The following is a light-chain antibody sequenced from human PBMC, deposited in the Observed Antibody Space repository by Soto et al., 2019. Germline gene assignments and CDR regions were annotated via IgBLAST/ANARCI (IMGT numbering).Light chain of an antibody. CDR2: GAS. CDR1: QSVSSRF. CDR3: QQYGNSRGT. V-gene: IGKV3-20*01. J-gene: IGKJ1*01. Sequence: EIVLTHSQVHVALSQGERASLSCTVSQSVSSRFSALYLQKPGQAPRLLIYGASSRATGIPDRFSGSGSGTDFTLTISGLEPEDFAVYYCQQYGNSRGTFFQGT.